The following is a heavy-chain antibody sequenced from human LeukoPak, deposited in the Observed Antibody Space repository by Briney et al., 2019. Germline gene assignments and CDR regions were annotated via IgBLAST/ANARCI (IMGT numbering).Heavy chain of an antibody. CDR2: FDPEDGET. CDR1: GYTLTELS. Sequence: ASVKVSCKVSGYTLTELSMHWVRQAPGKGLEWMGGFDPEDGETIYAQKFQGRVTMTEDTSTDTAYMELSSLRSEDTAVYYCARDSSSSSAFDIWGQGTMVTVSS. CDR3: ARDSSSSSAFDI. D-gene: IGHD6-13*01. V-gene: IGHV1-24*01. J-gene: IGHJ3*02.